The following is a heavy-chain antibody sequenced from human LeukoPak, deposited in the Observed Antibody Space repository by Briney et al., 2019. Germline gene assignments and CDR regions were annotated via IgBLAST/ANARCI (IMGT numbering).Heavy chain of an antibody. D-gene: IGHD3-10*01. V-gene: IGHV3-48*04. CDR3: AKDIGYYGSGSNEYYYYGMDV. CDR2: ISRSGDTI. CDR1: GFTFNYHS. J-gene: IGHJ6*02. Sequence: GGSLRLSCAAYGFTFNYHSMNWVPQSPGKGLEWLSYISRSGDTIYYADSVKGRFTISRDNSKNSLYLQMNSLRTEDTALYYCAKDIGYYGSGSNEYYYYGMDVWGQGTTVTVSS.